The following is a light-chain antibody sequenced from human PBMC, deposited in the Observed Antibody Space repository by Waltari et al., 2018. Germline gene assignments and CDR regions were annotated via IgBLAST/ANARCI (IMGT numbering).Light chain of an antibody. CDR3: SSHTTIASHVI. V-gene: IGLV2-14*01. Sequence: QSALTQPASVSGSPGQSITISCTGTTSDIGGYKYVSGYQQPPGKAPKPMIYGVRTRPPGVSDRVSGPKSCNPASLPVSGLQAEDEADYYCSSHTTIASHVIFGGGTKVTVL. CDR1: TSDIGGYKY. J-gene: IGLJ2*01. CDR2: GVR.